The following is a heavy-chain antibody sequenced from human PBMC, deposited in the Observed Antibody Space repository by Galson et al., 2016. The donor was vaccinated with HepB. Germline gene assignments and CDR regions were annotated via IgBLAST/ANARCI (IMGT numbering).Heavy chain of an antibody. D-gene: IGHD3-16*01. J-gene: IGHJ3*02. CDR1: GFTFSSNW. Sequence: SLRLSCAASGFTFSSNWMTCVRRAPEKRLEWVANISPDGTTKNYADSVKGRFTISRDNAHNSLYLQVSSLRAEDTAVYYCATDVRGGASDIWGQGTMVTVPS. CDR2: ISPDGTTK. CDR3: ATDVRGGASDI. V-gene: IGHV3-7*01.